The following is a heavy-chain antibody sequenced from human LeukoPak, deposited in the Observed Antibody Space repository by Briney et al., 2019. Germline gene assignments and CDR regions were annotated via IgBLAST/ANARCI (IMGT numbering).Heavy chain of an antibody. CDR3: ARGILTGYDAFDY. CDR2: IIPIFGTA. J-gene: IGHJ4*02. V-gene: IGHV1-69*06. CDR1: GGTFSSYA. Sequence: AASVKVSCKASGGTFSSYAISWVRQAPGQGLEWMGGIIPIFGTANYAQKFQGRVTITADKSTSTAYMELSSLRSEDTAVYYCARGILTGYDAFDYWGQGTLVTVSS. D-gene: IGHD3-9*01.